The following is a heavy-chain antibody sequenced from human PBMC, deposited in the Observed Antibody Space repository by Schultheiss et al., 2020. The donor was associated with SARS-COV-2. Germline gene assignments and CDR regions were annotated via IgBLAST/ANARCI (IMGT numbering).Heavy chain of an antibody. D-gene: IGHD2-8*01. CDR1: GFTFSSYG. CDR2: IWYDGSNK. J-gene: IGHJ4*02. Sequence: GGSLRLSCAASGFTFSSYGMHWVRQASGKGLEWVAVIWYDGSNKYYADSVKGRFTISRDNSKNTLYLQMNSLRAEDTAVYYCARALYCTNGVCPGDYFDYWGQGTLVTVSS. V-gene: IGHV3-33*01. CDR3: ARALYCTNGVCPGDYFDY.